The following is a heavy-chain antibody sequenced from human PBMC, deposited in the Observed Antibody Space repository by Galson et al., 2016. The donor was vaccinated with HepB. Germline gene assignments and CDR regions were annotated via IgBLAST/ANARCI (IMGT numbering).Heavy chain of an antibody. CDR2: IYYSGST. CDR3: ARDVGEMATIDYFDF. V-gene: IGHV4-31*03. J-gene: IGHJ4*02. Sequence: TLSLTCTVSGGSISSGGYYWSWIRQHPGKGLEWIGYIYYSGSTYYNPSLKSRVTISVDTSKSQISLKLSSVTAADTAVYYCARDVGEMATIDYFDFWGQGTLVTVSS. D-gene: IGHD5-24*01. CDR1: GGSISSGGYY.